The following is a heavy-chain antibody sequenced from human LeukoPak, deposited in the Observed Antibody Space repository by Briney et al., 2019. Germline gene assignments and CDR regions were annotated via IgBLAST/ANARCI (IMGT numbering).Heavy chain of an antibody. CDR2: ISAYNGNT. V-gene: IGHV1-18*01. D-gene: IGHD3-10*01. CDR1: GYTFTSYG. Sequence: ASVKVSCKASGYTFTSYGISWVRQAPGQGLEWMGWISAYNGNTNYAQKFQGRVTITADESTSTAYMELSSLRSEDTAVYYCARVGPGLYYYGYWGQGTLVTVSS. J-gene: IGHJ4*02. CDR3: ARVGPGLYYYGY.